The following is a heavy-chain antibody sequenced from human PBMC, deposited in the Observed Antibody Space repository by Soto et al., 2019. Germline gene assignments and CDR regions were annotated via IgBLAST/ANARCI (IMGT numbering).Heavy chain of an antibody. V-gene: IGHV1-69*18. CDR2: IIPIFGTV. CDR1: GCTFSSSA. J-gene: IGHJ6*02. Sequence: QVQLVQSGAEVKKPGSSVKVSCKASGCTFSSSAITWVRQAPGPGLEWMGMIIPIFGTVNYAQKFQGRVTITADESTSTAYLELSRLTSDDTAVYYCAWGPTTQLWSVRYYYGMDVWGLGTTVTVS. D-gene: IGHD5-18*01. CDR3: AWGPTTQLWSVRYYYGMDV.